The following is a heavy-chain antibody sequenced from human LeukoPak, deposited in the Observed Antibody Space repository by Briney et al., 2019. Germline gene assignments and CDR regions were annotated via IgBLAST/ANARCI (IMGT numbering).Heavy chain of an antibody. J-gene: IGHJ5*02. CDR2: IDPSDSYT. CDR1: GYSFTSYW. D-gene: IGHD3-10*01. Sequence: GESLQISCKGSGYSFTSYWISWVRQMPGKGLEWMGRIDPSDSYTNYSPSFQGHVTISADKSISTAYLRWSSLKASDTAMYYCAYYGSGSYRAPFDPWGQGTLVTVSS. V-gene: IGHV5-10-1*01. CDR3: AYYGSGSYRAPFDP.